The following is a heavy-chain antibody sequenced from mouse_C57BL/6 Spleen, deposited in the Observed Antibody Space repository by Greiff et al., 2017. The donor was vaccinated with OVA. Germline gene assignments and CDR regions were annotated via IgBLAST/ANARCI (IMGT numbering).Heavy chain of an antibody. CDR2: INPNNGGT. Sequence: EVKLQESGPELVKPGASVKIPCKASGYTFTDYNMDWVKQSHGKSLEWIGDINPNNGGTIYNQKFKGKATLTVDKSSSTAYMELRSLTSEDTAVYYCARGGYGSTYYYAMDYWGQGTSVTVSS. V-gene: IGHV1-18*01. D-gene: IGHD1-1*01. CDR3: ARGGYGSTYYYAMDY. CDR1: GYTFTDYN. J-gene: IGHJ4*01.